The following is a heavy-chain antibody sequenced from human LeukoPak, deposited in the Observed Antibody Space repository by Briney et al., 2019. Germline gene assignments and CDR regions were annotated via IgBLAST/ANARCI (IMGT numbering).Heavy chain of an antibody. CDR1: GFTVSSNY. CDR3: ASGPLWFGELLAYFDY. J-gene: IGHJ4*02. D-gene: IGHD3-10*01. CDR2: IYSGGST. V-gene: IGHV3-53*01. Sequence: GGSLRLSCAASGFTVSSNYMSWVRQAPGKGLEWVSVIYSGGSTYYADSVKGRFTISRDNSKNTLYLQTNSLRAEDTAVYYCASGPLWFGELLAYFDYWGQGTLVTVSS.